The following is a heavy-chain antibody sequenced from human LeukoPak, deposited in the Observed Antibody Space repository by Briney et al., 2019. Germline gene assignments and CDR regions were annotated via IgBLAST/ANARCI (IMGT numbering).Heavy chain of an antibody. D-gene: IGHD6-13*01. CDR3: ARLISSSWYGVFDY. J-gene: IGHJ4*02. CDR2: INPNSGGT. V-gene: IGHV1-2*06. Sequence: ASVKVSCKASGYTFNGYYMHWVRQAPGQGLEWMGRINPNSGGTNYVQKFQGRVTMTRDTSIGIAYMELSRLRSDDTAVYYCARLISSSWYGVFDYWGQGTLVTVSS. CDR1: GYTFNGYY.